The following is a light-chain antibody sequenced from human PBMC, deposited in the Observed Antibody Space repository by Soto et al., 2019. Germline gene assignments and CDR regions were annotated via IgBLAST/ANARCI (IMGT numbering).Light chain of an antibody. J-gene: IGLJ1*01. CDR1: SSDVGGYNY. CDR2: EVS. Sequence: QSALTQPPSASGSPARSVTISCTGTSSDVGGYNYVSWYQQHPGKAPKLMIYEVSKRPSGVPDRFSGSKSGNTASLTVSGLQAEDEADYYCSSYAGSNNFGVFGTGTKVTVL. V-gene: IGLV2-8*01. CDR3: SSYAGSNNFGV.